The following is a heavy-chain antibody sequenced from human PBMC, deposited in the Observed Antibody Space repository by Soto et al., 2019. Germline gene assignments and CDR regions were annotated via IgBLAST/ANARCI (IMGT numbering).Heavy chain of an antibody. J-gene: IGHJ4*02. D-gene: IGHD4-17*01. CDR1: GGSISSYY. CDR3: ARGAVTKLDY. V-gene: IGHV4-59*01. CDR2: IFYSGST. Sequence: SETLSLTCTVSGGSISSYYWSWIRQPPGKGLEWIGYIFYSGSTNYNPSLKSRVTISVDTSKNQVSLKLSSVTAADTAVYYCARGAVTKLDYWGQGILVTVSS.